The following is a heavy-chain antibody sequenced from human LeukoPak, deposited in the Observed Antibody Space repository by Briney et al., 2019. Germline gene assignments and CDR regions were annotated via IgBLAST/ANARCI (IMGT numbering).Heavy chain of an antibody. CDR2: INHAGST. CDR1: GGSFSDYY. CDR3: ATYYDFWTNYPFDY. Sequence: SETLSLTCAVYGGSFSDYYWSWIRQPPGKGLEWIGEINHAGSTNYNPSLKSRVTISVDTSKNQFSLGLSSVTAADTAVYYCATYYDFWTNYPFDYWGLGTLVTVSS. V-gene: IGHV4-34*01. D-gene: IGHD3-3*01. J-gene: IGHJ4*02.